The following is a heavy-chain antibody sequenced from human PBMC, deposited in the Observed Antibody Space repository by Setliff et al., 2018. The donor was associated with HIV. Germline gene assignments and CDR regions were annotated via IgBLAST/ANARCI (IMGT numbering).Heavy chain of an antibody. CDR2: INPNSGDT. Sequence: GASVKVSCKTSKGTFISHTLNWVRQAPGQGLEWMGWINPNSGDTNYAQKFQGRVTMTTDTSISTAYMELSRLRSDDTAVYYCATLDYWGQGTLVTVSS. J-gene: IGHJ4*02. V-gene: IGHV1-2*02. CDR1: KGTFISHT. CDR3: ATLDY.